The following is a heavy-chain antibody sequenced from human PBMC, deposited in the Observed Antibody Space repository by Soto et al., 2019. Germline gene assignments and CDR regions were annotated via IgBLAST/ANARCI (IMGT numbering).Heavy chain of an antibody. CDR2: INVYNGNT. V-gene: IGHV1-18*01. Sequence: QVQLVQSGGEVKKPGASVKVSCKASGYTFTNYGISWVRQAPGQGLEWMGWINVYNGNTKYAQQVQGRVTMTTDTSTSTDYMELSSLRSDVTAVYYCARGVGSGSYYHQYNWFDPWGQGTLVTVS. CDR1: GYTFTNYG. CDR3: ARGVGSGSYYHQYNWFDP. J-gene: IGHJ5*02. D-gene: IGHD3-10*01.